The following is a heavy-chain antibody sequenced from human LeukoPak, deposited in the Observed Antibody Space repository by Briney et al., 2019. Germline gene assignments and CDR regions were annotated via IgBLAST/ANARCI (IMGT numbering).Heavy chain of an antibody. V-gene: IGHV3-43*02. CDR3: AKDMGGSGSYIPLYFDY. CDR1: GFTFDDYA. CDR2: ISGDGGST. Sequence: PGGSLRLSCAASGFTFDDYAMHWVRQAPGKGLEWVPLISGDGGSTYYADSVKGRFTISRDNSKNSLYLQMNSLRTEDTALYYCAKDMGGSGSYIPLYFDYWGQGTLVTVSS. J-gene: IGHJ4*02. D-gene: IGHD3-10*01.